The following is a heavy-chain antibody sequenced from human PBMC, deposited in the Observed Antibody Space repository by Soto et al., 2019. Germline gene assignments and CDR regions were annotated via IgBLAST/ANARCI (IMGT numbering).Heavy chain of an antibody. Sequence: EVQLLESGGDLVQPGGSLRLSCAASGFTFSTYAMSWVRQAPGKGLEWVSAISGTGGSTYYADSVKGRFTISRDNSKNTLYLQMNSLRAEDTAVYYCAKNWDTTSSSSSHWGQGTLVTVSS. D-gene: IGHD6-6*01. J-gene: IGHJ4*02. V-gene: IGHV3-23*01. CDR3: AKNWDTTSSSSSH. CDR1: GFTFSTYA. CDR2: ISGTGGST.